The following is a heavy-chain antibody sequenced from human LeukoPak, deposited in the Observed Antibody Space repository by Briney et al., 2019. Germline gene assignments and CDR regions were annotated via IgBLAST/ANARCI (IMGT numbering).Heavy chain of an antibody. CDR2: ISSSSSTI. D-gene: IGHD3-10*01. CDR3: ANSGVGDSNDAFDI. CDR1: GFTFSSYS. Sequence: GGSLRLSCAASGFTFSSYSMNWVRQAPGKGLEWVSYISSSSSTIYYVDSVKGRFTISRDNSKNTLYLQMNSLRAEDTAAYYCANSGVGDSNDAFDIWGQGTMVTVSS. V-gene: IGHV3-48*01. J-gene: IGHJ3*02.